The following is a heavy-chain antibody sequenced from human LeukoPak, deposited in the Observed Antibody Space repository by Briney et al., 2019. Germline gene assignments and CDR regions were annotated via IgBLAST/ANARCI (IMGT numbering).Heavy chain of an antibody. CDR2: IYYSGTT. Sequence: SETLSLTCTVSGGSISSYYWSWIRQPPGKGLEWIGYIYYSGTTKYNPSLKSRVTISVDTSKNQFSLKLGSVTAADTAVYYCARDRLAVAGNYYYYGLDVWGQGTTVTVSS. CDR3: ARDRLAVAGNYYYYGLDV. CDR1: GGSISSYY. V-gene: IGHV4-59*01. D-gene: IGHD6-19*01. J-gene: IGHJ6*02.